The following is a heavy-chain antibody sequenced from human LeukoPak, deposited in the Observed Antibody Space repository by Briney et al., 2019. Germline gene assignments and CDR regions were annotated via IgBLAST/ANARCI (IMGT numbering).Heavy chain of an antibody. Sequence: GGSLRLSCAASGFTFKSYDMHWVRQVAGRGLEWVSGIGTAGDTYYQGSVKGRFTISRDNAKNSLYLQMNSLRAEDTALYYCAKDISWRQQLVGGAFDIWGQGTMVTVSS. CDR3: AKDISWRQQLVGGAFDI. J-gene: IGHJ3*02. V-gene: IGHV3-13*01. D-gene: IGHD6-13*01. CDR2: IGTAGDT. CDR1: GFTFKSYD.